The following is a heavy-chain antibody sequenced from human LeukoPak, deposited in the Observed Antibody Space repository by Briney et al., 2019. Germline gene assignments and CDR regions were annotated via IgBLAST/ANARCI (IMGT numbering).Heavy chain of an antibody. J-gene: IGHJ6*02. CDR3: ARVGAGRRYYYYYYGMDV. D-gene: IGHD2-15*01. Sequence: SETLSLTCAVYGGSFSGYYWSWIRQPPGKGLEWIGEINHSGSTNYNPSLKSRVTISVDTSKNQFSLKLSSVTAADTAVYYCARVGAGRRYYYYYYGMDVWGQGTLVTVSS. CDR1: GGSFSGYY. CDR2: INHSGST. V-gene: IGHV4-34*01.